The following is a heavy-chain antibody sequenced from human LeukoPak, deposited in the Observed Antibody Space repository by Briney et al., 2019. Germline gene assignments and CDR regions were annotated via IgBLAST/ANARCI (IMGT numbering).Heavy chain of an antibody. CDR3: AKETASGYGAFDI. Sequence: GGSLRLSCAASGFTLSSYAMSWVRQAPGKGLEGVSGISGSGGSTYYADSVKGRFTISRDNSKNTLYLQMNSLRAEDTAVYYCAKETASGYGAFDIWGQGTMVTVSS. CDR1: GFTLSSYA. J-gene: IGHJ3*02. D-gene: IGHD3-22*01. V-gene: IGHV3-23*01. CDR2: ISGSGGST.